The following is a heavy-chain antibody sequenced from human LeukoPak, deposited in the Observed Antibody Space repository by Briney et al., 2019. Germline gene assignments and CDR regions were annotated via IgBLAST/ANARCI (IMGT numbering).Heavy chain of an antibody. CDR3: ARERGRIITAMVLNWLDP. CDR2: IYTSGST. Sequence: SETLSLTCTVSGGSISSYYWSWIRQPAGKGLEWIGRIYTSGSTNYNPSLKSRVTMSVDTSKNQFSLKLSSVTAADTAVYYCARERGRIITAMVLNWLDPWGQGTLVTVSS. J-gene: IGHJ5*02. V-gene: IGHV4-4*07. D-gene: IGHD5-18*01. CDR1: GGSISSYY.